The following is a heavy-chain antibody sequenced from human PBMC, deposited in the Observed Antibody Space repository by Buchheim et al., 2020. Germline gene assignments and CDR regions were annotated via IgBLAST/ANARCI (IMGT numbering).Heavy chain of an antibody. D-gene: IGHD3-9*01. CDR2: ISYDGSNK. J-gene: IGHJ6*02. V-gene: IGHV3-30-3*01. CDR1: GFTFSSYA. CDR3: ARTYYDMLTGYYVPNYYYYGMDV. Sequence: QVQLVESGGGVVQPGRSLRLSCAASGFTFSSYAMHWVRQAPGKGLEWVAVISYDGSNKYYADSVKGRFTISRDNSKNTLYLQMNSLRAEDTAVYYCARTYYDMLTGYYVPNYYYYGMDVWGQGTT.